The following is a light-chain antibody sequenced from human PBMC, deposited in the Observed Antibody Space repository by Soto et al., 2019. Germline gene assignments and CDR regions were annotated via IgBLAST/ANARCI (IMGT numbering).Light chain of an antibody. J-gene: IGKJ4*01. CDR2: EAS. CDR3: QQFNNYPLT. CDR1: QGISSA. V-gene: IGKV1D-13*01. Sequence: AIQLTQSPSSLSASVGDRVTITWRASQGISSALAWYQQKPGKAPKLLIYEASILQSGVPSRFSGSGSGTEFTLTISSLQPEDFATYYCQQFNNYPLTFGGGTKVDIK.